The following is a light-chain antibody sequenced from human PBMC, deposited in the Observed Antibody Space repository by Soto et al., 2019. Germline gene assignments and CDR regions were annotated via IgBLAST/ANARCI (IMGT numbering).Light chain of an antibody. V-gene: IGKV1-39*01. J-gene: IGKJ5*01. CDR3: QQNYDTPIT. CDR2: AAS. CDR1: QSIGTF. Sequence: DIQMTQSPSSVSASVGDRVTITCRASQSIGTFLSWYQQKSGRAPKLLIYAASSLQIGVPSRFSGSGSGTNFTLTISSLQPEDFATYFCQQNYDTPITFGQGTRLEIK.